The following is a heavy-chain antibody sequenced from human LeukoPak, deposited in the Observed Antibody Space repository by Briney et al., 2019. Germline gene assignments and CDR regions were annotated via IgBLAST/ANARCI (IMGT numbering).Heavy chain of an antibody. CDR2: IIPIFGTA. D-gene: IGHD6-6*01. Sequence: SVKVSCKASGGTFSSYAISWVRQAPGQGLEWMGGIIPIFGTANYAQKFQGRVTITTDESTSTAYMELSSLRSEDTAVYYCARGQRYSSSSGPFDPWGQGPLVTVSS. V-gene: IGHV1-69*05. CDR3: ARGQRYSSSSGPFDP. CDR1: GGTFSSYA. J-gene: IGHJ5*02.